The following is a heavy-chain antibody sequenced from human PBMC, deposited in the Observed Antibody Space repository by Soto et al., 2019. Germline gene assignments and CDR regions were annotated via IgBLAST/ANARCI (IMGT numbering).Heavy chain of an antibody. CDR2: ISGSGGST. V-gene: IGHV3-23*01. CDR3: AKSMSIGYQLLLRAFDI. J-gene: IGHJ3*02. CDR1: GFTFSSYA. Sequence: EVQLLESGGGLVQPGGSLRLSCAASGFTFSSYAMSWVRQAPGKGLEWVSAISGSGGSTYYADSVKGRFTISRDNSKNTLYLQMNSLRAEDTAVYYCAKSMSIGYQLLLRAFDIWGQGTMVTVSS. D-gene: IGHD2-2*01.